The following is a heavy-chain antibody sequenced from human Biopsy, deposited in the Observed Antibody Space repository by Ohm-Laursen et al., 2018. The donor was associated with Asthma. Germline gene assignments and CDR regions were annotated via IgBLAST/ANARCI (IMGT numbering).Heavy chain of an antibody. D-gene: IGHD1-26*01. Sequence: SLRLSCTASGFSSSNFGMHWVRQAPGKGLEWVAVISFDGSNEDYADSVKGRFTISRDNSKNTLFLEMNSLRPEDTAVYYCAKELFPGWELRRGPDSWGQGTLVTVSS. V-gene: IGHV3-30*18. CDR1: GFSSSNFG. CDR2: ISFDGSNE. CDR3: AKELFPGWELRRGPDS. J-gene: IGHJ4*02.